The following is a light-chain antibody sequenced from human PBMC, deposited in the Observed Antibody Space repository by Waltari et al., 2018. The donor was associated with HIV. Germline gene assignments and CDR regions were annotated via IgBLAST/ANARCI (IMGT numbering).Light chain of an antibody. CDR2: CAS. J-gene: IGKJ1*01. CDR3: QQYYHTLWT. V-gene: IGKV4-1*01. CDR1: QSLLYSTKNQTF. Sequence: DIVMTQSPDSLAVSLGERATINCKSSQSLLYSTKNQTFLAWYQQKPRQPPKLLIYCASERGSGVPGRLSASGSETDFTLTSNSLRAKDVALYYCQQYYHTLWTFGRGTKVEIK.